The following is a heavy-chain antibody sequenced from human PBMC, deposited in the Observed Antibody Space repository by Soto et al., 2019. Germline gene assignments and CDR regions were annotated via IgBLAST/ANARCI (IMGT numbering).Heavy chain of an antibody. Sequence: LRLSCAASGFTFSSYGMHWVRQAPGKGLEWVAVIWYDGSNKYYADSVKGRFTISRDNSKNTLYLQMNSLRAEDTAVYYCARDRYSSGWHGMDVWGQGTTVTVSS. CDR2: IWYDGSNK. CDR3: ARDRYSSGWHGMDV. D-gene: IGHD6-19*01. V-gene: IGHV3-33*01. CDR1: GFTFSSYG. J-gene: IGHJ6*02.